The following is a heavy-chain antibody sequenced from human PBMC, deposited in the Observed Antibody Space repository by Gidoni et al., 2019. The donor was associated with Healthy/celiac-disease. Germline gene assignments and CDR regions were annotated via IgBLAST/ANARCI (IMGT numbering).Heavy chain of an antibody. CDR1: GFTFSSYS. Sequence: EVQLVESGGGLVKPAGSLRPSCAASGFTFSSYSMNWVRQAPGKGLEWVSSISSRSSYIYYADSVNGRFTISRDNAKNSLYLQMNSLRAEDTAVYYCAREVDFDYWGQGTLVTVSS. CDR2: ISSRSSYI. CDR3: AREVDFDY. D-gene: IGHD1-26*01. J-gene: IGHJ4*02. V-gene: IGHV3-21*01.